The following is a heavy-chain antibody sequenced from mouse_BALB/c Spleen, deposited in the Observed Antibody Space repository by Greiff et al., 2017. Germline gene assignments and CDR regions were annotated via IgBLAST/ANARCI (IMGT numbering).Heavy chain of an antibody. CDR1: GFTFSNYW. CDR3: TSSLYYGSSYWYFDV. D-gene: IGHD1-1*01. CDR2: IRLKSNNYAT. V-gene: IGHV6-6*02. Sequence: EVKLEESGGGLVQPGGSMKLSCVASGFTFSNYWMNWVRQSPEKGLEWVAEIRLKSNNYATHYAESVKGRFTISRDDSKSSVYLQMNNLRAEDTGIYYCTSSLYYGSSYWYFDVWGAGTTVTVSS. J-gene: IGHJ1*01.